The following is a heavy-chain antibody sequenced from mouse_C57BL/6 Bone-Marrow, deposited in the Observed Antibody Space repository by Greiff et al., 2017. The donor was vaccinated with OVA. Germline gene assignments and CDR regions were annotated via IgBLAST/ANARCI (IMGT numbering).Heavy chain of an antibody. CDR1: GYSIISGYY. CDR3: ARDRDYYGSAWFAY. V-gene: IGHV3-6*01. Sequence: EVQLQESGPGLVKPSQSLSLTCSVTGYSIISGYYWNWIRQFPGNKLEWMGYISYDGSNNYNPSLKNRISITRDTSKNQFFLKLNSVTTEDTATYYCARDRDYYGSAWFAYWGQGTLVTVSA. J-gene: IGHJ3*01. CDR2: ISYDGSN. D-gene: IGHD1-1*01.